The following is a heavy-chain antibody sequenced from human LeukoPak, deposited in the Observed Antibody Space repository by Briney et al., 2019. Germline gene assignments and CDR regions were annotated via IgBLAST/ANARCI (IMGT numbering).Heavy chain of an antibody. CDR2: ISTSGSNT. V-gene: IGHV3-23*01. J-gene: IGHJ4*02. CDR3: AKGASGSHYYSFDY. CDR1: GFTFSSYG. D-gene: IGHD1-26*01. Sequence: GGSLRLSCAASGFTFSSYGMSWVPQAPGEGLKWVSIISTSGSNTIYADAVKGRFTISRDNSKNTLYLQMNSLRAEDTAVYYCAKGASGSHYYSFDYWGQGTLVTVSS.